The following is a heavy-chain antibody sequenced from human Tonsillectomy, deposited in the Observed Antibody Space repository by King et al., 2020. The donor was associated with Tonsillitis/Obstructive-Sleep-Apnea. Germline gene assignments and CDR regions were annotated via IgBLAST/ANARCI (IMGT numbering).Heavy chain of an antibody. CDR1: RFSFSTYD. J-gene: IGHJ5*02. V-gene: IGHV3-23*04. CDR2: ISGSGDST. CDR3: AGAWS. D-gene: IGHD2-15*01. Sequence: VQLVESGGGLVQPGGSLRLSCAASRFSFSTYDMNWVRQAPGKGLEWVSRISGSGDSTYYADSVKGRFTISRDNSKNTLYLQMNSLRAEDTALYYCAGAWSWGQGTLVTVSS.